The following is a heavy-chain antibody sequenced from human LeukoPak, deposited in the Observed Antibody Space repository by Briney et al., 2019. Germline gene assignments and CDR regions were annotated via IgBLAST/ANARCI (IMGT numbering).Heavy chain of an antibody. V-gene: IGHV4-59*01. Sequence: SETLSLTCTVSGGSISSYYWSWIRQPPGKGLEWIGYIYYSGSTNYNPSLKSRVTISVDTSKNQFSLKLSSVTAADTAVYYCARKTRGAFDIWGQGTMVTVSS. D-gene: IGHD1-14*01. CDR2: IYYSGST. CDR3: ARKTRGAFDI. CDR1: GGSISSYY. J-gene: IGHJ3*02.